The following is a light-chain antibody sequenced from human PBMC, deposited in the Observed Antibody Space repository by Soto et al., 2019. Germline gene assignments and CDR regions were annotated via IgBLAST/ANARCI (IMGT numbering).Light chain of an antibody. J-gene: IGKJ1*01. V-gene: IGKV3-15*01. CDR3: QQYNNWWT. Sequence: EIVMTQSPATLSVSPGERATLSCRASQRISNNLAWSHQRPGQAPRLLIYGASTRATGIPARFSGSGSGTEFTLTISSLQSEDFAVYYCQQYNNWWTFGQGTRVE. CDR1: QRISNN. CDR2: GAS.